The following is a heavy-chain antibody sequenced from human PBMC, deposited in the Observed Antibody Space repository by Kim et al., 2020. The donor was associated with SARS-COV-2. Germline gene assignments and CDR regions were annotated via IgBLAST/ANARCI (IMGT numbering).Heavy chain of an antibody. J-gene: IGHJ4*02. Sequence: GGSLRLSCAASGFTFSSYGMHWVRQAPGKGLEWVAVISYDGSNKYYADSVKGRFTISRDNSKNTLYLQMNSLKAEDTAVYYCAKNYDSSGKSDYWGQGTL. D-gene: IGHD3-22*01. V-gene: IGHV3-30*18. CDR2: ISYDGSNK. CDR1: GFTFSSYG. CDR3: AKNYDSSGKSDY.